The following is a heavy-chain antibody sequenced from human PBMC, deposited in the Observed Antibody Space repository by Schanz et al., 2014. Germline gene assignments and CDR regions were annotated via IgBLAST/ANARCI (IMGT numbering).Heavy chain of an antibody. CDR2: ISYDGSKK. J-gene: IGHJ4*02. CDR1: GFTFGDYA. D-gene: IGHD3-10*02. CDR3: AKNQYDDVDLSSFYFDF. Sequence: QVQLVESGGGLVQPGGSLRLSCAASGFTFGDYAMTWVRQAPGKGLEWVGVISYDGSKKSYADSVKGRFTISRDSSKNTLYLQMNSLRPEDTAIYYCAKNQYDDVDLSSFYFDFWGQGTLVTVSS. V-gene: IGHV3-33*03.